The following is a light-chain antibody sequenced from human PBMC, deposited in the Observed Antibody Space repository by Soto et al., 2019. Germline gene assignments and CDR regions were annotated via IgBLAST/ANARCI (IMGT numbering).Light chain of an antibody. CDR2: RNS. CDR3: AAWDGSLIV. J-gene: IGLJ2*01. V-gene: IGLV1-47*01. CDR1: SSNIGSNY. Sequence: QSALTQPPSASGTPGQRVTISCSGSSSNIGSNYVYWYQQLPGTDPKLLIYRNSQRPSGVPDRFSGSDYGTSASLAISGLRSEDEADYYCAAWDGSLIVFGGGTKLTVL.